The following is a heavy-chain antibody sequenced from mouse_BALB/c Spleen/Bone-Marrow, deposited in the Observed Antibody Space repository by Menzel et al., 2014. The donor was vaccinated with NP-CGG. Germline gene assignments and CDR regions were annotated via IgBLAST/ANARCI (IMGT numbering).Heavy chain of an antibody. Sequence: QVQLQQPAAELARPGASVKMSCKASGYTFSSYTMHWVKQRPGQDLEWIGFINPSSDYAEYNEKFKDKTTLTADNSSSTAYMQLSSLTYEDSAVYYCAKPTVVADFDYWGQGTTLTVSS. CDR2: INPSSDYA. CDR3: AKPTVVADFDY. D-gene: IGHD1-1*01. J-gene: IGHJ2*01. CDR1: GYTFSSYT. V-gene: IGHV1-4*02.